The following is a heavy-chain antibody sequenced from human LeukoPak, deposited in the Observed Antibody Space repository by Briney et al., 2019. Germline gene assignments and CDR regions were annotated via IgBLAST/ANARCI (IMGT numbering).Heavy chain of an antibody. CDR1: GYTFTSYY. Sequence: ASVNVSCTASGYTFTSYYMHWVRQAPGQGLEWMGIINPSGGSTSYAQKFQGRVTMTRDTSTSTVYMELSSLRSEDTAVYYCATHTAMALDAFDIWGQGTMVTVSS. J-gene: IGHJ3*02. CDR3: ATHTAMALDAFDI. D-gene: IGHD5-18*01. V-gene: IGHV1-46*01. CDR2: INPSGGST.